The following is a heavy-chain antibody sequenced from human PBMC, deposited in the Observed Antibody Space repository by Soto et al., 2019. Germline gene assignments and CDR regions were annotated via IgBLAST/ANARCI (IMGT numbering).Heavy chain of an antibody. CDR2: ISGSGGST. CDR1: GFTFSSYA. CDR3: ATHLTERYCRSTSCYGPLFDP. Sequence: GGSLRLSCAASGFTFSSYAMSWVRQAPGKGLEWVSAISGSGGSTYYADSVKGRFTISRDNSKNTLYRQMNSLGAEDTAVYYFATHLTERYCRSTSCYGPLFDPWGQGTLVTVSS. D-gene: IGHD2-2*01. J-gene: IGHJ5*02. V-gene: IGHV3-23*01.